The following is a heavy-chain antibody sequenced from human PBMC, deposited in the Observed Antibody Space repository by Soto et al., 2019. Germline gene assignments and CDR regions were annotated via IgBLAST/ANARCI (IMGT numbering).Heavy chain of an antibody. CDR3: ARHKGYCSSDSCNDKSAWFDP. Sequence: QLQLQESGPGLVKPSETLSLTCTVSGGSISSSSYYWGWIRQPPGKGLEWIGSVYYSGTVYYNPSLKSRVTISVDTSTNQFSLNLGPVTATDTAIYYCARHKGYCSSDSCNDKSAWFDPWGQGTLVTVSS. CDR2: VYYSGTV. CDR1: GGSISSSSYY. V-gene: IGHV4-39*01. J-gene: IGHJ5*02. D-gene: IGHD2-2*01.